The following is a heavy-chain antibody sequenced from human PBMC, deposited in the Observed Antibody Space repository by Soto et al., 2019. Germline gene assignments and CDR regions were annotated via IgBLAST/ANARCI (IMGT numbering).Heavy chain of an antibody. J-gene: IGHJ4*02. V-gene: IGHV3-9*01. D-gene: IGHD3-16*01. CDR2: ISWNSGSI. Sequence: PGGSLRLSCAASGFTFDDYAMHWVRQAPGKGLEWVSGISWNSGSIGYADSVKGRFTISRDNAKNSLYLQMNSLRAEDTALYYCAKAFQQYDYIWGSTVDDWGQGTRVTVSS. CDR3: AKAFQQYDYIWGSTVDD. CDR1: GFTFDDYA.